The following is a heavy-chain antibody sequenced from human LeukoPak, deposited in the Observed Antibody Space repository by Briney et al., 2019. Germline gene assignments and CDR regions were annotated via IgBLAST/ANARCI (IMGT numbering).Heavy chain of an antibody. V-gene: IGHV3-30*18. Sequence: PGRSLRLSCAASGFTFDNSGMHWVRQAPGKGLXXMAVISYDGTNSYYADSVKGRFAISRDNSKNTVFLQMNSLRVEDTAVYYCAKKYDNWIDYWGQGTLVTVSS. D-gene: IGHD3/OR15-3a*01. CDR1: GFTFDNSG. J-gene: IGHJ4*02. CDR2: ISYDGTNS. CDR3: AKKYDNWIDY.